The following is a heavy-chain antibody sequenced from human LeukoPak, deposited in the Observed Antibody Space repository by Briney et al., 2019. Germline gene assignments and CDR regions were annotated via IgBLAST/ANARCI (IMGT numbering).Heavy chain of an antibody. Sequence: SVKVSCKASGGTFSSYAISWVRQAPGQGLEWMGRIIPIFGIANYAQKFQGRATITADKSTSTAYMELSSLRSEDTAVYYCARSYRRYGSGSYSHDYYYGMGVWGQGTTVTVSS. J-gene: IGHJ6*02. CDR3: ARSYRRYGSGSYSHDYYYGMGV. V-gene: IGHV1-69*04. CDR2: IIPIFGIA. CDR1: GGTFSSYA. D-gene: IGHD3-10*01.